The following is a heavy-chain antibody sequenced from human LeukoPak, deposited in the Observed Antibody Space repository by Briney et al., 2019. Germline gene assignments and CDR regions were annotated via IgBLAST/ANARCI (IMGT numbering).Heavy chain of an antibody. CDR2: IYYSGST. V-gene: IGHV4-39*01. J-gene: IGHJ5*02. Sequence: SETLSLTCTVSGGSISSSSYYWGWIRQPPGKGLEWIGSIYYSGSTYYNPSRKSRVTISVDTSKNQFSLKLSSVTAADTAVYYCARHGLYSGSYWDWFDPWGQGTLVTVSS. D-gene: IGHD1-26*01. CDR3: ARHGLYSGSYWDWFDP. CDR1: GGSISSSSYY.